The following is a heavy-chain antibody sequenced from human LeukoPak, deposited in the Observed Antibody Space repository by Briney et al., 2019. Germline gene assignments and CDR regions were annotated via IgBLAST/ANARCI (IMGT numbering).Heavy chain of an antibody. CDR1: GFTFSSYS. CDR2: ISSSSSYI. Sequence: AGGSLRLSCAAPGFTFSSYSMNWVRQTPGKGLEWVSSISSSSSYIYYADSPKGRFTISRDNAKNSLYLQMNSLRAEDTAVYYCARDASVRGASDYWGQGTLVTVSS. CDR3: ARDASVRGASDY. D-gene: IGHD3-10*01. V-gene: IGHV3-21*01. J-gene: IGHJ4*02.